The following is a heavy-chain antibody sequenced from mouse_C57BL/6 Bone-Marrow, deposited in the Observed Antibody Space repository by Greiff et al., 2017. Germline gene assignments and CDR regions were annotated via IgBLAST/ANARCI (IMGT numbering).Heavy chain of an antibody. CDR2: ISYDGSN. V-gene: IGHV3-6*01. CDR3: AGRLRPAGFAY. D-gene: IGHD3-2*02. J-gene: IGHJ3*01. Sequence: VQLQQSGPGLVKPSQSLSLTCSVTGYSITSGYYWNWIRQFPGNKLEWMGYISYDGSNNYNPSLKNRISITRDTSKNQFFLKLNSVTTEDTATYYCAGRLRPAGFAYWGQGTLVTVSA. CDR1: GYSITSGYY.